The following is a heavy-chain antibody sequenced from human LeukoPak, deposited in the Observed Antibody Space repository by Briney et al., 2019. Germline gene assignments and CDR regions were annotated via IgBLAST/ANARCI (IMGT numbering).Heavy chain of an antibody. CDR2: IIPIFGTA. CDR3: ARDNNYYGSGNIPFDY. J-gene: IGHJ4*02. D-gene: IGHD3-10*01. V-gene: IGHV1-69*13. Sequence: SVKVSCKASGGTFSSYAISWVRQAPGQGLEWMGGIIPIFGTANHAQKFQGRVTITADESTSTAYMELSSLRSEDTAVYYCARDNNYYGSGNIPFDYWGQGTLVTVSS. CDR1: GGTFSSYA.